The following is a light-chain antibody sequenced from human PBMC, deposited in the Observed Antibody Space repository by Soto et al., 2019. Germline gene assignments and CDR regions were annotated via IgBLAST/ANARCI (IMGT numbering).Light chain of an antibody. CDR2: DAS. J-gene: IGKJ1*01. Sequence: PSPLLPFVKYRVTLISRASQSISSWVAWYQQKPGKAPKLLIYDASSLESGVPSRFSGSGSGTEFTLTSSSLQPDDFATYSCQQYNSYWTFGQGTKVDIK. CDR1: QSISSW. CDR3: QQYNSYWT. V-gene: IGKV1-5*02.